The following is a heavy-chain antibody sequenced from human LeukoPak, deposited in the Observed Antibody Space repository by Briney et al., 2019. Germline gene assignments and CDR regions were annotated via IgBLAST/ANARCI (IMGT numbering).Heavy chain of an antibody. CDR1: GDSVSNNIAT. V-gene: IGHV6-1*01. CDR3: VRDSDDYYSALDF. J-gene: IGHJ4*02. CDR2: TYYRSRWSN. D-gene: IGHD3-10*01. Sequence: SQTLSLNCAISGDSVSNNIATWNWVRQSPSRGLEWLGRTYYRSRWSNDYAISVKSRITINPDTSRNQFSLQLNSVTPEDTAVYYCVRDSDDYYSALDFSGQGTPVTVSS.